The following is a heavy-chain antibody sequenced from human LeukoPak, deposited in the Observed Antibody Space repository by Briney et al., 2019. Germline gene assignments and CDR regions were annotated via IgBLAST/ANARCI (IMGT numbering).Heavy chain of an antibody. CDR2: ISYDASDN. V-gene: IGHV3-30*18. D-gene: IGHD2-21*01. CDR3: AKDVVGVYYYGMDV. Sequence: GGSLRLSCAASGFSFSSYGMHWVRQAPGKGLDWVAVISYDASDNNYADSVKGRFTISRDNSKNTLYLQMNSLRAEDTAVYYCAKDVVGVYYYGMDVRGQGTTVTVSS. J-gene: IGHJ6*02. CDR1: GFSFSSYG.